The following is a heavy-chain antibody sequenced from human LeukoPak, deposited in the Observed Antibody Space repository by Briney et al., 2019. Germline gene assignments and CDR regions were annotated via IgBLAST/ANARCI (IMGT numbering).Heavy chain of an antibody. CDR2: ITSRSTYN. D-gene: IGHD3-22*01. V-gene: IGHV3-21*01. CDR3: ARDSDYYDSSAYSFRGGLHYDF. CDR1: GFTFSTYS. J-gene: IGHJ4*02. Sequence: PGGSLRLSCAASGFTFSTYSMNWVRQAPGKGLEWVSFITSRSTYNYYADSVQGRFTISRDNAKNSLYLQMNSLRAEDTAVYSCARDSDYYDSSAYSFRGGLHYDFWGQGNLVTVSS.